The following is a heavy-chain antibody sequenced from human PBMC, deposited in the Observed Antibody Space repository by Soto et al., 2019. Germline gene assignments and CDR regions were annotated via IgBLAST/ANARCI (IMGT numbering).Heavy chain of an antibody. J-gene: IGHJ4*02. Sequence: HGGSMKIASAASGFRVRSYRMNWVRQAPGKGLEWVSYISSSSSTIYYADSVKGRFTISRDNAKNSLYLQMNSLRGEDTAVYYCARSSDFWSGTFDYWGQGTLVTVSS. CDR2: ISSSSSTI. CDR3: ARSSDFWSGTFDY. CDR1: GFRVRSYR. D-gene: IGHD3-3*01. V-gene: IGHV3-48*01.